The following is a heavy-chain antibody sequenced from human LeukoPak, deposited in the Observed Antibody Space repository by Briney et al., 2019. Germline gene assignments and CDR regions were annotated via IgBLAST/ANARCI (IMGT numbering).Heavy chain of an antibody. D-gene: IGHD1/OR15-1a*01. Sequence: GTSLTLSCAPSGLTFDDYGMRWVRQAPGKGLEGGAGINWKGGRTGHADSGKGRLTISTDNAKNSLYLQMNSPRAEDTALYYCATEQGGRRAAFDYWGQGTLVSVSS. J-gene: IGHJ4*02. CDR3: ATEQGGRRAAFDY. V-gene: IGHV3-20*04. CDR2: INWKGGRT. CDR1: GLTFDDYG.